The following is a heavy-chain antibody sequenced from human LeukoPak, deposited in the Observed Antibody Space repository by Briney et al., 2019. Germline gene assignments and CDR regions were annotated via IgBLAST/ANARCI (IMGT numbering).Heavy chain of an antibody. D-gene: IGHD5-24*01. CDR3: AIHNHPDGRVF. Sequence: GESLHISGQGFGYTFTTSWIGWVRQLPGKGLEWMAIIYAGNSDTKYSPSFQGQVSISTDRSISTAYLQWSSLQASDTAIYYCAIHNHPDGRVFWGQGTPVTVSS. V-gene: IGHV5-51*01. CDR1: GYTFTTSW. J-gene: IGHJ4*02. CDR2: IYAGNSDT.